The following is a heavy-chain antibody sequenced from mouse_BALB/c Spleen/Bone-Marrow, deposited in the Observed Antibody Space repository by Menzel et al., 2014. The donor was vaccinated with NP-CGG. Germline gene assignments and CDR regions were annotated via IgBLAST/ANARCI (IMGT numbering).Heavy chain of an antibody. CDR2: IDPANGNT. D-gene: IGHD2-4*01. CDR3: AGFGITKEEGYYYAMDY. Sequence: EVQLQQSGAELVKPGASVKLSCTASGFNIKDTYMHWVKQRPEQGLEWIGRIDPANGNTKYDPKSQGKATITADTSSNTAYLQFSSLTSEDTAVYYCAGFGITKEEGYYYAMDYWGQGTSVTVSS. V-gene: IGHV14-3*02. J-gene: IGHJ4*01. CDR1: GFNIKDTY.